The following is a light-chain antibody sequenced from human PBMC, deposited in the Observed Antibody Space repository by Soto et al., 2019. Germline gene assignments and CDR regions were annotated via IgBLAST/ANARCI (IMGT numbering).Light chain of an antibody. V-gene: IGKV2-28*01. CDR1: QSLLHSNGYNY. Sequence: DILITQSPLSLPVTPGEPASISCRSSQSLLHSNGYNYLDWYLQKPGQSPQLLIYLGSNRSSGVPDRFSGSGSGTDFTLKISRVEAEDVGVYYCMQALQTSWTFGQGTKVDIK. CDR2: LGS. J-gene: IGKJ1*01. CDR3: MQALQTSWT.